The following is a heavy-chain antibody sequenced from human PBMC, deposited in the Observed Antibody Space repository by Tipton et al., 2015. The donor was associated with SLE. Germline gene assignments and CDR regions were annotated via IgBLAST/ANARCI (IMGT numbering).Heavy chain of an antibody. D-gene: IGHD2-15*01. J-gene: IGHJ4*02. CDR1: GGSFSGYY. CDR3: ARAGFSGPFDY. V-gene: IGHV4-34*01. CDR2: INHSGST. Sequence: TLSLTCAVYGGSFSGYYWSWIRQPPGKGLEWIGEINHSGSTNYNPSLKSRVTISVDTSKNQFSLKLSSVTATDTAVYYCARAGFSGPFDYWGQGTLVTVS.